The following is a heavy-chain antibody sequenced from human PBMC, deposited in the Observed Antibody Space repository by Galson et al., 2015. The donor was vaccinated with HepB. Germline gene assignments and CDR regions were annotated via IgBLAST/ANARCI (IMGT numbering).Heavy chain of an antibody. Sequence: PGESLKISCKGSGYSFTSYWMHWVRQAPGKGLVWVSRIDGDGTGTSYADSVKGRFTISRDNAKNTLYLQMNSLRVDDTAVYYCVRDNPQVRELFDYWGQGTLVTVSS. V-gene: IGHV3-74*01. D-gene: IGHD3-10*01. CDR1: GYSFTSYW. J-gene: IGHJ4*02. CDR3: VRDNPQVRELFDY. CDR2: IDGDGTGT.